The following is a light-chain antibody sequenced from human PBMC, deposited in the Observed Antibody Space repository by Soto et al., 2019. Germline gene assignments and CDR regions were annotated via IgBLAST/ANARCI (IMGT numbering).Light chain of an antibody. CDR2: KAS. V-gene: IGKV1-5*03. CDR3: QQYNSYSEA. J-gene: IGKJ1*01. CDR1: QTISSW. Sequence: IQITQYPPTPSGSVGVRVTITCRASQTISSWLAWYQQKPGKAPKLLIYKASTLKSGVPSRFSGSGSGTEFTLTISSLQPDDFATYYCQQYNSYSEAFGQGTKVDIK.